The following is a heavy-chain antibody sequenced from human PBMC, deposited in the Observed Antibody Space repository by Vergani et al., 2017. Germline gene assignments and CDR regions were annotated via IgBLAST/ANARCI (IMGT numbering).Heavy chain of an antibody. V-gene: IGHV1-69*18. J-gene: IGHJ6*02. CDR1: GGTFSSYA. CDR2: IIPIFGTA. D-gene: IGHD6-13*01. CDR3: ARDPFPVEYSSSWDGRYYYYGMDV. Sequence: QVQLVQSGAEVKKPGSSVKVSCKASGGTFSSYAISWVRQAPGQGLEWMGRIIPIFGTANYAQKFQGRVTITADESTSTAYMELSSLRSEDTAVYYCARDPFPVEYSSSWDGRYYYYGMDVWGQGTTVTVSS.